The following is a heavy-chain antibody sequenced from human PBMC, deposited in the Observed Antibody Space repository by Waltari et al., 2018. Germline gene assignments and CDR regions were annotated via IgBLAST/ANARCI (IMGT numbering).Heavy chain of an antibody. CDR1: GFTFSSYG. D-gene: IGHD3-10*01. V-gene: IGHV3-33*08. CDR3: ASGDYYGSGSLAFDY. J-gene: IGHJ4*02. CDR2: IWYDGSNK. Sequence: QVQLVESGGGVVQPGRSLRISCAASGFTFSSYGMHWVRQAPGKGLEWVAVIWYDGSNKYYADSVEGRFTISRDNSKNTLYLQMNSLRAEDTAVYYCASGDYYGSGSLAFDYWGQGTLVTVSS.